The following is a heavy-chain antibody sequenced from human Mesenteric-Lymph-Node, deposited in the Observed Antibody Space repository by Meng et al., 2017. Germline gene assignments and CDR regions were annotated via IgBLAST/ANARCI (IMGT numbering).Heavy chain of an antibody. CDR3: AAFYYESSGYFRADY. J-gene: IGHJ4*02. D-gene: IGHD3-22*01. CDR1: GYTFTDYY. V-gene: IGHV1-2*06. Sequence: QVQLVQSGAEVKKPGASVKVSCKASGYTFTDYYIHWVRQAPGQGLEWMGRINLNSGGTNYAQKFQGRVTMTWDTSISAAQMELSSLRSDDTAVYYCAAFYYESSGYFRADYWGQGILVTVSS. CDR2: INLNSGGT.